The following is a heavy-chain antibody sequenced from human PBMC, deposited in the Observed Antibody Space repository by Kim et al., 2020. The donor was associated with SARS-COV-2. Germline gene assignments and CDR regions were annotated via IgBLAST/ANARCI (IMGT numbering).Heavy chain of an antibody. Sequence: GRFTIYRDNAKNSLYLQMNSLRAEDTAVYYCARGGPDYGSNAGYYYGMDVWGQGTTVTVSS. J-gene: IGHJ6*02. D-gene: IGHD4-17*01. V-gene: IGHV3-11*06. CDR3: ARGGPDYGSNAGYYYGMDV.